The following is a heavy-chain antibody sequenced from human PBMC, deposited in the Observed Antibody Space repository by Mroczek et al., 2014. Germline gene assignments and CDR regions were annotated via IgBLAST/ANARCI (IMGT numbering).Heavy chain of an antibody. CDR3: ARLIAVAGASYYYYGMDV. CDR2: MNPNSGNT. Sequence: SGAEVKKPGASVKVSCKASGYTFTSYDINWVRQATGQGLEWMGWMNPNSGNTGYAQKFQGRVTMTRNTSTSTAYMELSSLRSEDTAVYYCARLIAVAGASYYYYGMDVWGQGTTVTVSS. V-gene: IGHV1-8*01. CDR1: GYTFTSYD. D-gene: IGHD6-19*01. J-gene: IGHJ6*02.